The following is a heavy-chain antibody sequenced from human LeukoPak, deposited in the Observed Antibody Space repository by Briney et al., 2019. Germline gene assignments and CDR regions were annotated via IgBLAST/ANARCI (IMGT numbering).Heavy chain of an antibody. CDR1: GGSISSSSYY. CDR2: IYYSGST. D-gene: IGHD1-1*01. CDR3: AREEKLAGTTLVAAFDI. J-gene: IGHJ3*02. V-gene: IGHV4-39*07. Sequence: TTSETLSLTCTVSGGSISSSSYYWGWIRQPPGKGLEWIGSIYYSGSTYYNPSLKSRVTISVDTSKNQFSLKLSSVTAADTAVYYCAREEKLAGTTLVAAFDIWGQGTMVTVSS.